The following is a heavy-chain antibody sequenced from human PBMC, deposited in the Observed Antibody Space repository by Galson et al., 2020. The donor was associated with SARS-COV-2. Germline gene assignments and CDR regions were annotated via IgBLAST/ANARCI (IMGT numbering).Heavy chain of an antibody. CDR2: IYTSGST. CDR3: ARVVDYYDSSGVRWFDP. D-gene: IGHD3-22*01. V-gene: IGHV4-4*07. J-gene: IGHJ5*02. Sequence: SETLSLTCTVSGGSISSYYWSWIRQPPGKGLEWIGSIYTSGSTNYNPSLKSRVTMSVDTSKNQFSLKLSSVTAADTAVYYCARVVDYYDSSGVRWFDPWGQGTLVTVSS. CDR1: GGSISSYY.